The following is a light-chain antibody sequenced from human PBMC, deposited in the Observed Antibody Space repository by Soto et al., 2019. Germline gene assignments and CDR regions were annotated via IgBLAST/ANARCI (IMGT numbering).Light chain of an antibody. V-gene: IGLV2-14*01. CDR1: NSDIGAYNY. CDR2: DVS. J-gene: IGLJ2*01. Sequence: QSVLTQPASVSGSPGQSIAISCTGTNSDIGAYNYVSWYQQLPGRAPRLMIYDVSARPSGVSNRFSGSKSGNTASLTTSGLQAEDEADYYCSSYTTTSTVVFGGGTKVTVL. CDR3: SSYTTTSTVV.